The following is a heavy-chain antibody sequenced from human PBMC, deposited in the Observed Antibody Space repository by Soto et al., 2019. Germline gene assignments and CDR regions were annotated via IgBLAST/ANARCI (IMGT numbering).Heavy chain of an antibody. CDR3: AKGSFPFRYYYMDV. J-gene: IGHJ6*03. CDR2: ISGSGGST. V-gene: IGHV3-23*01. CDR1: GFTFSSYA. Sequence: PGGSLRLCCAASGFTFSSYAMSWVRQAPGKGLEWVSAISGSGGSTYYADSVKGRFTISRDNSKNTLYLQMNSLRAEDTAVYYCAKGSFPFRYYYMDVWGKGTTVTVSS.